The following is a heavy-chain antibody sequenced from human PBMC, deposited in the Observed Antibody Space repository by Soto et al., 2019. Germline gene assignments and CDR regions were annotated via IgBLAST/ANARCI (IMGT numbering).Heavy chain of an antibody. CDR1: GYTFTDHF. Sequence: ASVKVSCKASGYTFTDHFIHWVRQAPGQGLEWMGWINPDNGGTVYAQKFQGRITMARDTPVSTVYMELSGLRSGDTAVYYCTRSTQYSASLEFDFWGQGTLVTVSS. V-gene: IGHV1-2*02. CDR2: INPDNGGT. CDR3: TRSTQYSASLEFDF. D-gene: IGHD5-12*01. J-gene: IGHJ4*02.